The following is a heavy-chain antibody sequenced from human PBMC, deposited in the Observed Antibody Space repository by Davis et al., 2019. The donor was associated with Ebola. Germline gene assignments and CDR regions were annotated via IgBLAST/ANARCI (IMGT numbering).Heavy chain of an antibody. Sequence: PSETLSLTCTVSGGSISSYYWSWIRQPPGKGLEWIGYIYYSGSTNYNPSLKSRVTISVDTSKNQFSLKLSSVTAADTAVYYCARGAFWSGYYWGPYYYYMDVWGKGTTITVSS. CDR3: ARGAFWSGYYWGPYYYYMDV. CDR2: IYYSGST. J-gene: IGHJ6*03. D-gene: IGHD3-3*01. V-gene: IGHV4-59*01. CDR1: GGSISSYY.